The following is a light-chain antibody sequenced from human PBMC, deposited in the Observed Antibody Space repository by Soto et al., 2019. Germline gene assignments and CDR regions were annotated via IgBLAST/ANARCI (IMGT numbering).Light chain of an antibody. CDR3: TSYTSNVPYA. CDR1: SNDVGCYNY. V-gene: IGLV2-14*01. CDR2: EVS. J-gene: IGLJ1*01. Sequence: SVLTQPASVSGSPGQSITISCTGSSNDVGCYNYVSWYQQHPGQAPKLIIYEVSDRPSGVSPRFSGSKSGNTASLTISGLQVEDEADYFCTSYTSNVPYAFGSGTTV.